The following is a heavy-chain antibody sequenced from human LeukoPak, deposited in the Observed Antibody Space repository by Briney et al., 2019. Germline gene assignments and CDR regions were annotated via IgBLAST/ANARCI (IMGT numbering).Heavy chain of an antibody. CDR3: ASSLAAVGGSAFFDY. V-gene: IGHV6-1*01. J-gene: IGHJ4*02. CDR1: GVGVSSDSAS. CDR2: TYYRSKWYN. D-gene: IGHD6-19*01. Sequence: SQTLSLTRAISGVGVSSDSASWSWVRQSPSRGLEWLGRTYYRSKWYNDYAGSVKGRIAINPDTSKNHFSLQLHSVTPEDTAVYYCASSLAAVGGSAFFDYWGQGILVTVSS.